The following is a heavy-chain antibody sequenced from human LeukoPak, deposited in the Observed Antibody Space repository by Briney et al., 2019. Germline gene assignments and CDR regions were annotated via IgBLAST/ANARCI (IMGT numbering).Heavy chain of an antibody. CDR1: SDSISNSAYH. D-gene: IGHD3-22*01. CDR2: IYYSRGT. V-gene: IGHV4-39*01. J-gene: IGHJ4*02. Sequence: SETLSLTCTVSSDSISNSAYHWGWIRQPSGRGLEWIGTIYYSRGTYYNPSLKSRVTISVDTSKNQFSLKLSSVTAADTAVYYCARLLVGVITTHSGDCWGQGTLVTVSS. CDR3: ARLLVGVITTHSGDC.